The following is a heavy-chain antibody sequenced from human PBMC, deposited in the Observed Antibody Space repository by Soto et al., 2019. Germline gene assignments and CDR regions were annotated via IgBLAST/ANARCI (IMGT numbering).Heavy chain of an antibody. J-gene: IGHJ4*02. D-gene: IGHD5-18*01. Sequence: SETLSLTCSVSGAYISNYYWSWIRQPPGKGLEWVGYTYYSGSTNYNPSLKSRVTMSVDTSKNQFSLKLNSVTAADTAVYYCVRDFEGSYGYGPFDYWGQGTLVTVSS. CDR1: GAYISNYY. CDR3: VRDFEGSYGYGPFDY. V-gene: IGHV4-59*01. CDR2: TYYSGST.